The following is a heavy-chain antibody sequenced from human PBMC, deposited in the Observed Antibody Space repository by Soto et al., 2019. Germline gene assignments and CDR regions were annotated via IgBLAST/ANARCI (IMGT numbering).Heavy chain of an antibody. CDR1: GFPFSTYA. Sequence: VQLVESGGGVVQPGRSLRLSCAASGFPFSTYAMHWVRQAPGKGLEWVAVVSDDGTNPSYADSVRGRFTISRDNSKNTLWLQMSSLRAEDTAVYYCAKNHLGSGYYYDGFDYWGQGTLVTVSS. J-gene: IGHJ4*02. CDR2: VSDDGTNP. CDR3: AKNHLGSGYYYDGFDY. V-gene: IGHV3-30*18. D-gene: IGHD3-10*01.